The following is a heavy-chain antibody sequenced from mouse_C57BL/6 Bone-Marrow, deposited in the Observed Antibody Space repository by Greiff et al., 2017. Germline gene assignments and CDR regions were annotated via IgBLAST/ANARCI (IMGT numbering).Heavy chain of an antibody. CDR1: GYTFTDYN. V-gene: IGHV1-18*01. Sequence: VQLQQSGPELVKPGASVKIPCKASGYTFTDYNMDWGKQSHGKSLEWIGDSNPNNGGTIYNQKFKGKATLTVDKSSSTAYMELRSLASEDTAVYYCARYGSSHWYFDVWGTWTTVTVAS. CDR2: SNPNNGGT. D-gene: IGHD1-1*01. J-gene: IGHJ1*03. CDR3: ARYGSSHWYFDV.